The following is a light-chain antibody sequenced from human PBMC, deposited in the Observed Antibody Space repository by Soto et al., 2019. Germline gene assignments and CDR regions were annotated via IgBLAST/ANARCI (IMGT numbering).Light chain of an antibody. CDR2: DAS. Sequence: DFQMTQSPSSLSASVGDRVTITCQASQDISDYLNWYQQKPGAAPKLLIYDASNLQAGVPSRFSGSGSGTEFTFTISSLQPEDVATYYCQQYDNITLTFGGGTKV. CDR3: QQYDNITLT. V-gene: IGKV1-33*01. CDR1: QDISDY. J-gene: IGKJ4*01.